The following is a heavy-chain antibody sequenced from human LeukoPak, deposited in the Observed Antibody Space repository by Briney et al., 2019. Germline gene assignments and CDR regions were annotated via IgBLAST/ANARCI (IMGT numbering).Heavy chain of an antibody. V-gene: IGHV3-53*01. CDR2: IHSGAGT. J-gene: IGHJ4*02. D-gene: IGHD1-1*01. CDR3: ARGGGRGSDY. CDR1: GFTVSSSS. Sequence: GGSLRLSCAASGFTVSSSSMSWVRQAPGKGLEWVSLIHSGAGTYYADSLKGRFTISRDNPKNTLFLQMNSLRAEDTAVYYCARGGGRGSDYWGQGTLVTVSS.